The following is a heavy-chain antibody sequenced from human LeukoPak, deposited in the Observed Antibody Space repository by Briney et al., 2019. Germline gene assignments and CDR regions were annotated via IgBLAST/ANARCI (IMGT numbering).Heavy chain of an antibody. D-gene: IGHD6-19*01. CDR1: GFTFSTYP. V-gene: IGHV3-64*01. CDR3: AREAPPGSFDY. Sequence: GGSLRLSCAASGFTFSTYPMHWVRQDPGKGLESVSAISGDGTSTYYANSVKGRFTISRDNFKYTLYLQMGSLRPEDTAVYYCAREAPPGSFDYWGQGTLVTVSS. J-gene: IGHJ4*02. CDR2: ISGDGTST.